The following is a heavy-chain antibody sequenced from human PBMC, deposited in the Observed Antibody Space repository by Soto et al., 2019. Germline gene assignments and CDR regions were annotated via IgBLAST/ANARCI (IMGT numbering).Heavy chain of an antibody. CDR1: GGTFNNYA. CDR2: IIPISGTT. V-gene: IGHV1-69*06. D-gene: IGHD2-8*02. CDR3: ARWGGLSCSGAVCFKKPFDY. J-gene: IGHJ4*02. Sequence: QVQLVQSGAEVKRPESSMKVSCKPSGGTFNNYAINWVRQAPGPGLEWMGAIIPISGTTKYAQKLQGRVTITADKSTSTVYRDLSRLRSEDTAVYYCARWGGLSCSGAVCFKKPFDYWGQGTLVTVSS.